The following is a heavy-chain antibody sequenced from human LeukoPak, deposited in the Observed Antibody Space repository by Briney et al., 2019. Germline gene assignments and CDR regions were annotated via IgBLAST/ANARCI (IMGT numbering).Heavy chain of an antibody. Sequence: SQTLSLTCAISGDTVSSNTAAWNWIRQSPSRGLEWLGRTYYRSKWTTDYAVSVQNRITIKPDTSTNQFSLQLRSATPGDTAVYYCTRQRSTSTEYYGLDVWGQGTTVTVSS. D-gene: IGHD6-6*01. CDR3: TRQRSTSTEYYGLDV. J-gene: IGHJ6*02. CDR1: GDTVSSNTAA. CDR2: TYYRSKWTT. V-gene: IGHV6-1*01.